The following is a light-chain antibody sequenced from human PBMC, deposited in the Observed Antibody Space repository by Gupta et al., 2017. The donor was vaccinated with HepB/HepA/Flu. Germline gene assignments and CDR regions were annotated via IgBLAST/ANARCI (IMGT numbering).Light chain of an antibody. J-gene: IGKJ1*01. CDR3: QQSYRNPPT. Sequence: DIQMTQSPSSLSASVGDRVTITCRASQSISSYLNWYQQKPGKVPKLLIYAASSLQSGVPSRFSGSGSGTDFTLTISSLQPEDFATYYCQQSYRNPPTFGQGTTVEIK. V-gene: IGKV1-39*01. CDR2: AAS. CDR1: QSISSY.